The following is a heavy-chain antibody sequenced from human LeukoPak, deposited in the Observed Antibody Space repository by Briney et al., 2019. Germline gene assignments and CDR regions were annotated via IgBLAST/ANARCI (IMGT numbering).Heavy chain of an antibody. V-gene: IGHV1-8*01. CDR2: MNPNSGNT. D-gene: IGHD4-17*01. J-gene: IGHJ4*02. CDR3: ARGMTTVTRGGRRVDY. CDR1: GYTFTSYD. Sequence: ASVKVSFKASGYTFTSYDINWVRQATGQGLEWMGWMNPNSGNTGYAQKFQGRVTMTRNTSISTAYMELSSLRSEDTAVYYCARGMTTVTRGGRRVDYWGQGTLVTVSS.